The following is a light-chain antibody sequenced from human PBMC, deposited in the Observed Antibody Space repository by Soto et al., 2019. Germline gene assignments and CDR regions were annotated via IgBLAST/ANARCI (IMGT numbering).Light chain of an antibody. Sequence: QSVLTQPASLSGSPGQSITISCTGTSSDVGPYNYVSWYQHHTGKAPKLLIYEVTKRPSGVSNRFSGSKSGNTASLTISGRQAEDEADYYCSSYTPSSPLVFGGGTQLTVL. V-gene: IGLV2-14*01. CDR2: EVT. CDR1: SSDVGPYNY. J-gene: IGLJ3*02. CDR3: SSYTPSSPLV.